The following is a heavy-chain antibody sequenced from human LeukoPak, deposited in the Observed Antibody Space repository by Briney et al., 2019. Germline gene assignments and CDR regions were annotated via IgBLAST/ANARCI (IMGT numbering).Heavy chain of an antibody. CDR1: GFTFSCYW. D-gene: IGHD1-1*01. V-gene: IGHV3-7*01. CDR2: MNQDGSEK. J-gene: IGHJ6*04. CDR3: AGQPARGLDV. Sequence: GGSLRLSCAASGFTFSCYWMTWVRQAPRKGLEWVANMNQDGSEKYYVDSVKGRFTISRDNAKNSLYLQMNSLRGEDTAVYYCAGQPARGLDVWGKGTTVTVSS.